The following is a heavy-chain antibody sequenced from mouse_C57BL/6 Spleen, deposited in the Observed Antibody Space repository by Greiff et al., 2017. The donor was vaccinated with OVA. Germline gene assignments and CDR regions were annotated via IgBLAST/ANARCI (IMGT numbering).Heavy chain of an antibody. CDR3: ASIYYDYGGFAY. Sequence: QVQLQQSGPGLVQPSQSLSITCTVSGFSLTSYGVPWVRQSPGKGLEWLGVIWSGGSTDYNAAFISRLSISKDNSKSQVFFKMNSLQADDTAIYYCASIYYDYGGFAYWGQGTLVTVSA. J-gene: IGHJ3*01. D-gene: IGHD2-4*01. CDR1: GFSLTSYG. CDR2: IWSGGST. V-gene: IGHV2-2*01.